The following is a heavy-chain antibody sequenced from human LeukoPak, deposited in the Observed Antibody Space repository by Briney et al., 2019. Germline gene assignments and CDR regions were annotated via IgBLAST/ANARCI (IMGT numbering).Heavy chain of an antibody. CDR3: AKDPRRYSRTGGYFDY. CDR1: GFTFSNYG. D-gene: IGHD6-13*01. CDR2: ISYDGSNK. Sequence: GGSLRLSCAASGFTFSNYGMHWVRQAPGKGLEWVTFISYDGSNKYYADSVKGRFTISRDNSKNTLYLQMNSLRAEDTAVYYCAKDPRRYSRTGGYFDYWGQGNPGHRLL. J-gene: IGHJ4*02. V-gene: IGHV3-30*18.